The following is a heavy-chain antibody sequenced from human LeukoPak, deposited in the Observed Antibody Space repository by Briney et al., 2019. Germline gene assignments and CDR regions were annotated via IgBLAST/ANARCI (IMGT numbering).Heavy chain of an antibody. D-gene: IGHD6-19*01. V-gene: IGHV6-1*01. J-gene: IGHJ4*02. CDR1: GDSVSSNSAA. Sequence: SQTLSLTCAISGDSVSSNSAAWNWIRQSPSRGLEWLGRTYYRSKWYNDYEVSVKSRITINPDTSKNQFSLQLNSVTPEDTAVYYCARCTGGSGRGSANCFDYWGQGTLVTVSS. CDR3: ARCTGGSGRGSANCFDY. CDR2: TYYRSKWYN.